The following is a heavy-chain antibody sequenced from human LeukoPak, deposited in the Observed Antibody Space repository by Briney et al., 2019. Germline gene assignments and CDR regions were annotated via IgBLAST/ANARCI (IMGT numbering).Heavy chain of an antibody. Sequence: PGGSLRLSCAASGLTVSSNYMSWVRQAPGKGLEWVSAISGSGGSTYYADSVKGRFTISRDNSKNTLYLQMNSLRAEDTAVYYCAKVGGPIVGATKQFDYWGQGTLVTVSS. CDR1: GLTVSSNY. J-gene: IGHJ4*02. D-gene: IGHD1-26*01. V-gene: IGHV3-23*01. CDR2: ISGSGGST. CDR3: AKVGGPIVGATKQFDY.